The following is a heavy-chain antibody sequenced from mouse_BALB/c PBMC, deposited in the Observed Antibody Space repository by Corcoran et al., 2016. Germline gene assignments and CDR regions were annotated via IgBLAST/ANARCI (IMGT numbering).Heavy chain of an antibody. CDR2: INPYNDGT. D-gene: IGHD2-14*01. CDR1: GYTFTSYV. V-gene: IGHV1S136*01. J-gene: IGHJ4*01. CDR3: ARWYRFYAMDY. Sequence: EVQLQQSGPELVKPGASVKMSCKASGYTFTSYVMHWVKQKPGQGLEWIGYINPYNDGTKYNEKFKGKATLTSDKSPSTAYMELSSLTSEDSAVYYCARWYRFYAMDYWGQGTSVTVSS.